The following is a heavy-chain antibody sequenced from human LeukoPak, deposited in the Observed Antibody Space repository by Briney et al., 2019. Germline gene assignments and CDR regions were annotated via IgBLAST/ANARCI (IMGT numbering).Heavy chain of an antibody. V-gene: IGHV3-30-3*01. CDR1: GGTFSSYA. J-gene: IGHJ4*02. CDR3: ARGPTVTGSPNYYFDY. Sequence: SCKASGGTFSSYAMHWVRQAPGKGLEWVAVISYDGSNKYYADSVKGRFTISRDNSKNTLYLQMNSLRAEDTAVYYCARGPTVTGSPNYYFDYWGQGTLVTVSS. D-gene: IGHD4-17*01. CDR2: ISYDGSNK.